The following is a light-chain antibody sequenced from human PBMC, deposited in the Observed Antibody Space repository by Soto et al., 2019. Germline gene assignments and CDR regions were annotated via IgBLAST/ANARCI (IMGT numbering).Light chain of an antibody. CDR3: QQYGSSGT. Sequence: EIVLTQSPGTPSLSPGERATLSCRASQSVSNNYLAWYQQKPGQAPRLLIYGASNRATGIPDRFSGRGSGTDFTLTISRLEPEDFAVYYCQQYGSSGTFGQGTKVDIK. J-gene: IGKJ1*01. CDR1: QSVSNNY. CDR2: GAS. V-gene: IGKV3-20*01.